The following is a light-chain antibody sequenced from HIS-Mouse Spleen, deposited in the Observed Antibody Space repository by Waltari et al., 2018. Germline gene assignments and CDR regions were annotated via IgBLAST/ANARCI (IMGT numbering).Light chain of an antibody. J-gene: IGLJ2*01. V-gene: IGLV3-25*03. CDR1: ALPKQY. CDR2: KDS. Sequence: SYELTQPPSVSVSPGQTARITCSGDALPKQYAYWYQQKPGQAPVLVIYKDSERPSGIPERFSGSSSGTTVTLTISGVQAEYEADYYCQSADSSGTYQDVVFGGGTKLTVL. CDR3: QSADSSGTYQDVV.